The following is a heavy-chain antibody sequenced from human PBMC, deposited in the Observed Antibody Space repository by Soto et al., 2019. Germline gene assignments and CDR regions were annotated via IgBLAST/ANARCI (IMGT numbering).Heavy chain of an antibody. CDR2: IIPIFGTA. CDR1: GGTFSSYA. V-gene: IGHV1-69*06. J-gene: IGHJ5*02. CDR3: AGVGAIFNWFDP. D-gene: IGHD1-26*01. Sequence: GASVKVSCKASGGTFSSYAISWVRQAPGQGLEWMGGIIPIFGTANYAQKFQGRVTITADKSTSTAYMELSSLRSEDTAVYYCAGVGAIFNWFDPWGQGTLVTVSS.